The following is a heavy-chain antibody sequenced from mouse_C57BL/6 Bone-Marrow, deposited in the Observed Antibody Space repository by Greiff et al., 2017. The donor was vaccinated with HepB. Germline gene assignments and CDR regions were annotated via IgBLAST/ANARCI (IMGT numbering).Heavy chain of an antibody. J-gene: IGHJ2*01. V-gene: IGHV1-50*01. CDR2: IDPSDSYT. CDR1: GYTFTSYW. D-gene: IGHD1-1*01. Sequence: QVQLKQPGAELVKPGASVKLSCKASGYTFTSYWMQWVKQRPGQGLEWIGEIDPSDSYTNYNQKFKGKATLTVDTSSSTAYMQLSSLTSEDSADYYCALITTVVYFDYWGQGTTLTVSS. CDR3: ALITTVVYFDY.